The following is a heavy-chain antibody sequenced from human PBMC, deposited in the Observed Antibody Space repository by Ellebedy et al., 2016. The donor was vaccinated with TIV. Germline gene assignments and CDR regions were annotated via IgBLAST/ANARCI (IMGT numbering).Heavy chain of an antibody. CDR2: IYYSGST. D-gene: IGHD2-15*01. CDR3: ARGDCSGGSCYPYYFDY. V-gene: IGHV4-59*01. J-gene: IGHJ4*02. CDR1: GGSISSYY. Sequence: MPSETLSLTCTVSGGSISSYYWSWIRQPPGRGLEWIGDIYYSGSTNYNPSLKSRVTIPVDTSKNQFSLKLSSVTAADTTVYYCARGDCSGGSCYPYYFDYWGQGTLVTVSS.